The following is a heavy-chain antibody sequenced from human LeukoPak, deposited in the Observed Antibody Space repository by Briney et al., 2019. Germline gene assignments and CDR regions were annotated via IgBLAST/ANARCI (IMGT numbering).Heavy chain of an antibody. CDR2: ISGSGDRT. D-gene: IGHD3-10*01. CDR1: GFTFSSYG. J-gene: IGHJ4*02. CDR3: AKVLKAYYFGSGSYPFDH. Sequence: GGSLRLSCAASGFTFSSYGMSWVRQAPGKGLEWVSDISGSGDRTNYADPVKGRFTISRDNSKNTLYLQMNSLRAEDTAVYYCAKVLKAYYFGSGSYPFDHWGQGTLVTVSS. V-gene: IGHV3-23*01.